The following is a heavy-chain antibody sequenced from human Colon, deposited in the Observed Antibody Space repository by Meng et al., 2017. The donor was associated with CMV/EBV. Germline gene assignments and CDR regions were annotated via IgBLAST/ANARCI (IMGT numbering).Heavy chain of an antibody. CDR1: GYTFSSYD. D-gene: IGHD2-2*01. Sequence: GGSLRLSCVASGYTFSSYDMNWVRQAPGKGLEWVSTIAAITSSSDYISYGDSVKGRFTISRDNAKNSLYLQMDSLRAEDTAFYYCAKARGSSTSCSDYWGQGTLVTVSS. J-gene: IGHJ4*02. V-gene: IGHV3-21*04. CDR2: IAAITSSSDYI. CDR3: AKARGSSTSCSDY.